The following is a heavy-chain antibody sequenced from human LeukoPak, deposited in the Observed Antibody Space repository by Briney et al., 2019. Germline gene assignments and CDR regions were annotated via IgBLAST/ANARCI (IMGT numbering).Heavy chain of an antibody. J-gene: IGHJ4*02. CDR1: GFTFSSYS. CDR3: ASGAAFGTSRFDF. D-gene: IGHD6-13*01. CDR2: ISSSGSTK. V-gene: IGHV3-48*01. Sequence: GGSLRLSCAVSGFTFSSYSMNGVRQAPGKGLEWVSYISSSGSTKYYADSVKGRFTISRDNAKNSLYLQMNSLRGEDTAVYYCASGAAFGTSRFDFWGQGTLVTVSS.